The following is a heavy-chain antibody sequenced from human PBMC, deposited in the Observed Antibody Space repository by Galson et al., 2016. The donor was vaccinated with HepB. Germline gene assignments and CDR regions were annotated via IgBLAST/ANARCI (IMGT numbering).Heavy chain of an antibody. D-gene: IGHD2-2*01. CDR1: GFTFSSYG. J-gene: IGHJ4*02. CDR3: AKDGRIYCSSASCHDHFHY. CDR2: ISYDGSNK. V-gene: IGHV3-30*18. Sequence: SLRLSCAASGFTFSSYGMHWVRQAPGKGLEWVAFISYDGSNKKYEDSVKGRFTISRDNSKKTLYLQMNRLRAEDTAVYYCAKDGRIYCSSASCHDHFHYWGQGTLVTVSS.